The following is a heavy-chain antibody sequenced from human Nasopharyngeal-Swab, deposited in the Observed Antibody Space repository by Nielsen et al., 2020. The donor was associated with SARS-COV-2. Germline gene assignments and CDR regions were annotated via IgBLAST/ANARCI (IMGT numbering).Heavy chain of an antibody. CDR3: ATYGYGSYYYYYMDV. Sequence: LSLACTVVGGSFSSSSYYWGWIRQPPGKGLEWIGSIYYSGSTYYNPSLKSRVTISVDTSKNQFSLKLSSVTAADTAVYYCATYGYGSYYYYYMDVWGKGTTVTVSS. J-gene: IGHJ6*03. CDR1: GGSFSSSSYY. CDR2: IYYSGST. D-gene: IGHD5-18*01. V-gene: IGHV4-39*01.